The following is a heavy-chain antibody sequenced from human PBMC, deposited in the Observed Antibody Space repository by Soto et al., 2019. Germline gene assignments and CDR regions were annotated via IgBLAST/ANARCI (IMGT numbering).Heavy chain of an antibody. V-gene: IGHV4-30-2*01. J-gene: IGHJ4*02. CDR2: IYHSGSS. Sequence: SETLSLTCAVSGGSISSGGYSWSWIRQPPGKGLEWVGEIYHSGSSNYNPSLKSRVTISVDKSKNQFSVTLGSVTAADTAVYYCARKGYYDTSGYSFDYWGQGILVTVSS. CDR1: GGSISSGGYS. CDR3: ARKGYYDTSGYSFDY. D-gene: IGHD3-22*01.